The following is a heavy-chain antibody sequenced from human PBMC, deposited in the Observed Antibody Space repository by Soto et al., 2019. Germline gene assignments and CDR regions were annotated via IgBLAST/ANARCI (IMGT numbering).Heavy chain of an antibody. Sequence: AGGSLRLSCAVSGFTFSSYGMHWVRQAPGKGLEWVAVIWYDGSNKYYADSVKGRFTISRDNSKNTLYLQMNSLRAEDTAVYYCAREGYCSSTSCYVLSEYYYYGMDVWGQGTTVTVSS. J-gene: IGHJ6*02. CDR1: GFTFSSYG. CDR3: AREGYCSSTSCYVLSEYYYYGMDV. CDR2: IWYDGSNK. D-gene: IGHD2-2*01. V-gene: IGHV3-33*01.